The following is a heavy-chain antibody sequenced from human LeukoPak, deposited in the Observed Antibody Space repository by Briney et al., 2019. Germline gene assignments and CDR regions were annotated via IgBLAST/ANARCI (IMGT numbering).Heavy chain of an antibody. CDR1: GYTFTDYY. J-gene: IGHJ5*02. CDR2: INPNSRGT. CDR3: ARPPHPRDGYNH. D-gene: IGHD5-24*01. Sequence: SVKVSCKASGYTFTDYYMHWVRQAPGQGLEWMGWINPNSRGTNYAQKFQGRVTMTRDTSISTAYIALSRLRSDDTAVYYCARPPHPRDGYNHWGQGTLVTVSS. V-gene: IGHV1-2*02.